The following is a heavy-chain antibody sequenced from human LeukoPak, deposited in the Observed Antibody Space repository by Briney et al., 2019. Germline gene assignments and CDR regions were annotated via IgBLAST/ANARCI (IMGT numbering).Heavy chain of an antibody. CDR3: ARLAMNSPQHWFDP. Sequence: GGSLRLSCAASGFTFSDYYMSWIRQAPGKGLEWVSYISSSGSTIYYADSVKGRFTISRDNAKNSLYLQMNSLRAEGTAVYYGARLAMNSPQHWFDPWGEGTLVTVSS. CDR1: GFTFSDYY. J-gene: IGHJ5*02. CDR2: ISSSGSTI. V-gene: IGHV3-11*01. D-gene: IGHD2/OR15-2a*01.